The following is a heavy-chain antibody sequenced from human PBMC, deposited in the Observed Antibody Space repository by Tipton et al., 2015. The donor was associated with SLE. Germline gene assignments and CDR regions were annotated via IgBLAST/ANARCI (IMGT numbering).Heavy chain of an antibody. D-gene: IGHD3-22*01. J-gene: IGHJ4*02. V-gene: IGHV3-30*04. CDR2: ISYDGSNK. CDR1: GFTFSSYA. Sequence: SLRLSCAASGFTFSSYAMHWVRQAPGKGLEWVAVISYDGSNKYYADSVKGRFTISRDNAKNSLYLQISTLRAEDTAVYYCAGGRGDFYDGTNYFEYWGRGTLVTVSS. CDR3: AGGRGDFYDGTNYFEY.